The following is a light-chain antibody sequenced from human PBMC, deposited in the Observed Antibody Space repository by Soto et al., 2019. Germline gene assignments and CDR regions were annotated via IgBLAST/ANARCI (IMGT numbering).Light chain of an antibody. J-gene: IGKJ1*01. CDR2: GAS. CDR1: QDIKNY. CDR3: QHYNAFPWP. Sequence: DIRMTQSPSCLCASVGDRVAITCQASQDIKNYLNWYQQKSGKAPKLLXYGASSLESGVPSRFRGSGSGTEFTLTIGGLQPDDFATYYCQHYNAFPWPFGQGTKVDIK. V-gene: IGKV1-33*01.